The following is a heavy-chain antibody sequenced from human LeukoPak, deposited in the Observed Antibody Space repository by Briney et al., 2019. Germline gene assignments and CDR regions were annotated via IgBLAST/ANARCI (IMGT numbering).Heavy chain of an antibody. D-gene: IGHD2-15*01. V-gene: IGHV3-48*01. J-gene: IGHJ3*02. CDR1: GFTFSAYN. CDR2: ISTSSMSI. CDR3: ARRGAYMGWPFDI. Sequence: PGGSLRLSCAASGFTFSAYNMNWVRQAPGTGLEWISYISTSSMSIYYADSVKGRFTISRDNAKNSLYLQMNSLRGEDTAVYYCARRGAYMGWPFDIWGQGTTVTVSS.